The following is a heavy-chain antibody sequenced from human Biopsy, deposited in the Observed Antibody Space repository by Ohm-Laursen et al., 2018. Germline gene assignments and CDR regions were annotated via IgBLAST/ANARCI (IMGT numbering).Heavy chain of an antibody. CDR2: ISYDQITK. V-gene: IGHV3-30*18. D-gene: IGHD5/OR15-5a*01. CDR1: GFTFRTYG. Sequence: SLRLSCTASGFTFRTYGMHWVRLAPGKGLEWVAVISYDQITKHYADSVRGRFTISRDNSKSTLYLQVNSLRAEDTAVYYCAKDLSVYYYYGIDVWGQGTTVTVSS. J-gene: IGHJ6*02. CDR3: AKDLSVYYYYGIDV.